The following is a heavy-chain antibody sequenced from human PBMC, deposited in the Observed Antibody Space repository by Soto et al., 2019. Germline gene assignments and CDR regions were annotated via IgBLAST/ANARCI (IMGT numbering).Heavy chain of an antibody. D-gene: IGHD6-13*01. J-gene: IGHJ3*02. CDR1: GFTFSGSA. V-gene: IGHV3-73*01. CDR2: IRSKANSYAT. CDR3: TWGSSSWYDAFDI. Sequence: GGSLRLSCAASGFTFSGSAMHWVRQASGKGLEWVGRIRSKANSYATAYAASVKGRFTISRDDSKNTAYLQMNSLKTEDTAVYYCTWGSSSWYDAFDIWGQGTMVTVSS.